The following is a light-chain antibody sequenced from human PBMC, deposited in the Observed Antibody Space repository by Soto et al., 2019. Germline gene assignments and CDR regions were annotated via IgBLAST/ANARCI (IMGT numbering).Light chain of an antibody. CDR2: EGN. J-gene: IGLJ3*02. CDR3: ISYTSSSTWV. Sequence: QSVLTQPASVSGSPGQSITISCTGTSSDVGSYNLVSWYQHHPGKAPKLIIYEGNKRPSGVSNRFSDSKSGNTASLTISGLQAEDESDYYCISYTSSSTWVFGGGTKVTVL. CDR1: SSDVGSYNL. V-gene: IGLV2-14*02.